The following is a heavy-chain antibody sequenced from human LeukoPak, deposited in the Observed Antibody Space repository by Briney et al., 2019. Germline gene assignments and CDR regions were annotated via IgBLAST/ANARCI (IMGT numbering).Heavy chain of an antibody. CDR2: ISSSGDIT. J-gene: IGHJ6*04. CDR3: AELGITMIGGV. Sequence: GGSLRLSCAASGFTFSISAMNWVRQAPGKGLEWVSSISSSGDITYYADSVKGRFTVSRDNPRNTLYLQLNSLRAEDTAVYYCAELGITMIGGVWGKGTTVTISS. V-gene: IGHV3-23*01. D-gene: IGHD3-10*02. CDR1: GFTFSISA.